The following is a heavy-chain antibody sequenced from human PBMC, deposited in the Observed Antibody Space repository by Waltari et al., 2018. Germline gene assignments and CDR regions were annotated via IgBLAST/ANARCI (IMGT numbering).Heavy chain of an antibody. Sequence: QVQLQESGPGLEKPSETLSLTCAVSGYSISSGYYWGWIRQPPGKGLEWIGSIYHSGSTYYNPSLKSRVTISVDTSKNQFSLKLSSVTAADTAVYYCARLVEGSGWYDEGSYFDYWGQGTLVTVSS. V-gene: IGHV4-38-2*01. CDR1: GYSISSGYY. CDR2: IYHSGST. CDR3: ARLVEGSGWYDEGSYFDY. D-gene: IGHD6-19*01. J-gene: IGHJ4*02.